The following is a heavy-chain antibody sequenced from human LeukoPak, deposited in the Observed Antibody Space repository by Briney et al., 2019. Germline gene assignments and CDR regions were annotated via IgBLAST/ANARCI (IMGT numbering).Heavy chain of an antibody. J-gene: IGHJ4*02. V-gene: IGHV3-30*03. CDR3: ARERRSCSGGSCYGSGDFDN. CDR2: ISYDGSNK. CDR1: GITFSSYG. Sequence: GGSLRLSCAASGITFSSYGMHWVRQAPGKGLEWVAVISYDGSNKYSADSVKGRFTISRDNGKSSLYLHLTSLRAEDTAIYYCARERRSCSGGSCYGSGDFDNWGQGTLVAVSS. D-gene: IGHD2-15*01.